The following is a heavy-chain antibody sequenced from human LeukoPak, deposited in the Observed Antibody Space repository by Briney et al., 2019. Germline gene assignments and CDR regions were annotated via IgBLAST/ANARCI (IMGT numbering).Heavy chain of an antibody. Sequence: SQTLSLTCTVSGGSISSGSYYWSCIRQPAGKGLDCNVRIYTSGRTNYSPSLKRRVTTSVHTSKNQYTLKLSSVSAADTAVYYCARLSYYEDMDVWGKGTTVTVSS. V-gene: IGHV4-61*02. J-gene: IGHJ6*03. CDR1: GGSISSGSYY. CDR3: ARLSYYEDMDV. CDR2: IYTSGRT. D-gene: IGHD1-26*01.